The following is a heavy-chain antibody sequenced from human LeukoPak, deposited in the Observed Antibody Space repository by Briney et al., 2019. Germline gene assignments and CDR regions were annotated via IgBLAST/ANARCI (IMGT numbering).Heavy chain of an antibody. Sequence: GGSLRLSCAAAGFTFSKFAMHWVRQAPGKGLEWVAVISYDGSNKYYADSVKGRFTISRDNSKNTLYLQMNSLRAEDTAVYYCARGSGSTNWFDPWGQGTLVTVSS. D-gene: IGHD3-10*01. V-gene: IGHV3-30*04. CDR1: GFTFSKFA. CDR3: ARGSGSTNWFDP. CDR2: ISYDGSNK. J-gene: IGHJ5*02.